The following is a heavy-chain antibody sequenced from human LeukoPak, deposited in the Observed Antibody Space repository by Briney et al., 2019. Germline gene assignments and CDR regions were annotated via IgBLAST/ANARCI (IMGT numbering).Heavy chain of an antibody. V-gene: IGHV4-34*01. J-gene: IGHJ4*02. CDR2: INHSGST. D-gene: IGHD3-3*01. Sequence: PSETLSLTCAVYGGSFSGYYWSWIRQPPGKGLEWIGEINHSGSTNYNPSLKSRVTISVDTSKNQFSLKLSSVTAADTAVYYCASRDYDFWSGYYRGSDYWGQGTLVTVSS. CDR1: GGSFSGYY. CDR3: ASRDYDFWSGYYRGSDY.